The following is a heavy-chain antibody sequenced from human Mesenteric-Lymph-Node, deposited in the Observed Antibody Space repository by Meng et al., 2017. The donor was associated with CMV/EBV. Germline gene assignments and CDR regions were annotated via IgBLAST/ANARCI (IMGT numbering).Heavy chain of an antibody. D-gene: IGHD2-2*01. CDR3: ARCSSGYCSSTSLGY. CDR1: GFTFSSYW. J-gene: IGHJ4*02. Sequence: ETLSLTCAASGFTFSSYWMHWVRQAPGKGLVWVSRINSDGSSTSYADSVKGRFTISRDNAKNTLYLQMNSLRAEDTAVYYCARCSSGYCSSTSLGYWGQGTLVTVSS. CDR2: INSDGSST. V-gene: IGHV3-74*01.